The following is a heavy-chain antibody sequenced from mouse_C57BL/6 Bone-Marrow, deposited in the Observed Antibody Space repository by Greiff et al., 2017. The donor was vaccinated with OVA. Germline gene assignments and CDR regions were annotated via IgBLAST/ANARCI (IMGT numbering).Heavy chain of an antibody. CDR3: ARALWPRYCDV. D-gene: IGHD1-1*02. CDR2: IYPGSGNT. Sequence: VMLVESGAELVRPGASVKLSCKASGYTFTDYYINWVKQRPGQGLEWIARIYPGSGNTYYNEKFKGKATLTAEKSSSTAYMQLSSLTSEDSAVYFCARALWPRYCDVCGTGTTVTVSS. J-gene: IGHJ1*03. V-gene: IGHV1-76*01. CDR1: GYTFTDYY.